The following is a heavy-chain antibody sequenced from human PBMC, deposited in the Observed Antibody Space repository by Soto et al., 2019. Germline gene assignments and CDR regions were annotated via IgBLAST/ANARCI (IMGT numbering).Heavy chain of an antibody. CDR1: GLTFSRNW. CDR3: ARVLSAFDYFDY. Sequence: EVQLVESGGGLVQPGGYLRLACVAFGLTFSRNWMTWVRQAPVTGLEWVATIKYDGSEKSYVDSAKGRFTISRYNAKNSLSRQMNSLRAEDTAVYYCARVLSAFDYFDYWGQGTLFPVSS. D-gene: IGHD3-3*02. CDR2: IKYDGSEK. J-gene: IGHJ4*02. V-gene: IGHV3-7*05.